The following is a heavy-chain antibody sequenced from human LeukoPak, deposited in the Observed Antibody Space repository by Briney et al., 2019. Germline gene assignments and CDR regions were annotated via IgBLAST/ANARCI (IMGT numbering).Heavy chain of an antibody. D-gene: IGHD2-2*01. CDR3: ARVRYCSSTSCYGAWFDP. J-gene: IGHJ5*02. CDR2: IHHSGST. V-gene: IGHV4-30-2*01. Sequence: SETLSLTCAVSGGSISSGGYSWSWIRQPPGKGLEWIGYIHHSGSTYYNPSLKSRVTISVDRSKNQFSLKLSSVTAADTAVYYCARVRYCSSTSCYGAWFDPWGQGTLVTVSS. CDR1: GGSISSGGYS.